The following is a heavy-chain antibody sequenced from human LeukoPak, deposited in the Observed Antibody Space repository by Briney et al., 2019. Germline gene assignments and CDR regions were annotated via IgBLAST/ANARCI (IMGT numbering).Heavy chain of an antibody. V-gene: IGHV4-34*01. D-gene: IGHD6-13*01. CDR3: ARRRRISSSWYAVIDY. J-gene: IGHJ4*02. CDR2: INESGST. Sequence: SETLSLTCAVYGGSFSGYYWSWIRQPPGKGLEWIGEINESGSTNYNPSLKNRVAISVDTSKNQFSLNLSSVTAADTAVYYCARRRRISSSWYAVIDYWGQGTLVTVSS. CDR1: GGSFSGYY.